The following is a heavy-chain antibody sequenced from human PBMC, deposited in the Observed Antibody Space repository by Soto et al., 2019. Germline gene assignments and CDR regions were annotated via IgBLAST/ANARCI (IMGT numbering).Heavy chain of an antibody. Sequence: GGSLRLSCEASGFTFSDCSMNWVRQAPGRGLEWVASISRSSDYIYYADSVKGRFTVSRDNAKNSLYLQMHSLRAEDTAMYYCARDGSRWSRAYWGQGTLVTVDS. CDR1: GFTFSDCS. D-gene: IGHD6-19*01. V-gene: IGHV3-21*01. CDR2: ISRSSDYI. CDR3: ARDGSRWSRAY. J-gene: IGHJ4*02.